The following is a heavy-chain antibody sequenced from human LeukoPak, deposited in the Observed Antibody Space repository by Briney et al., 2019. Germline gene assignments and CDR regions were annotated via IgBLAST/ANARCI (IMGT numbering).Heavy chain of an antibody. CDR1: GYTFTGYY. J-gene: IGHJ4*02. D-gene: IGHD4-17*01. CDR2: INPNSGGT. CDR3: ASTLKVTTPFSLRY. Sequence: ASVKVSCKASGYTFTGYYIHWVRQAPGRGLEWMGWINPNSGGTNYAQKFQGWVTMTRDTSISTAYMELSRLRSDDTAVYYCASTLKVTTPFSLRYWGQGTLVTVSS. V-gene: IGHV1-2*04.